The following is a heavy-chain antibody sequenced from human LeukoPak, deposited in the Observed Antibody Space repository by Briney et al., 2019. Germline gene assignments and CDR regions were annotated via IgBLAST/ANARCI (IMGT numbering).Heavy chain of an antibody. CDR2: ISGSGGST. Sequence: GGSLRLSCAGSGFTFSSYAMSWVRQAPGKGLEWVSGISGSGGSTYYADSVKGRFTISRDNSKNTLYLQMNSLRAEDTAVYYCAKDPYSGSFYDYWGQGTLVTVSS. V-gene: IGHV3-23*01. CDR3: AKDPYSGSFYDY. D-gene: IGHD1-26*01. CDR1: GFTFSSYA. J-gene: IGHJ4*02.